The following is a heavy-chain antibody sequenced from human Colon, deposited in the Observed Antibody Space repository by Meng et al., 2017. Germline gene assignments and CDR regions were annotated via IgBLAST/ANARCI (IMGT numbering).Heavy chain of an antibody. V-gene: IGHV3-48*03. CDR3: VRNRYGYTFDY. CDR1: GFSFSTYE. CDR2: ISSSAGSAK. D-gene: IGHD5-24*01. Sequence: GGSLRLSCEGSGFSFSTYEMNWVRQAPGKGLDWIAYISSSAGSAKYYGESMAGRLSISRDNAKNSVYLQMNSLRPDDTAVYYCVRNRYGYTFDYWGLGALVTVSS. J-gene: IGHJ4*02.